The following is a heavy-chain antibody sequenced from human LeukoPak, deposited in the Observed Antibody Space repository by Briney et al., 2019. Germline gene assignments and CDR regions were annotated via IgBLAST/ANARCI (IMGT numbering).Heavy chain of an antibody. CDR1: GFTFSSYW. J-gene: IGHJ3*02. CDR3: ASVGVPGGFDI. CDR2: INSDGSST. Sequence: GGSLRLSCAASGFTFSSYWMDWVRQAPGKGLVWVSRINSDGSSTSYADSVKGRFTISRDNAKNTLYLQMNSLRAEDTAVYYCASVGVPGGFDIWGQGTMVTVSS. D-gene: IGHD3-10*01. V-gene: IGHV3-74*01.